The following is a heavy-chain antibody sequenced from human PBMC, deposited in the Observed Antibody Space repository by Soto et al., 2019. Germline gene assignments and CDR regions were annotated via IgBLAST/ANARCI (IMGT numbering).Heavy chain of an antibody. D-gene: IGHD2-2*01. J-gene: IGHJ4*02. CDR2: INPSDGNR. V-gene: IGHV1-18*01. CDR3: AKARLRGYASSGFYS. Sequence: ASVKVSCKASGYSFSFYGINWVRQAPGQGLEWMGWINPSDGNRNFAQKFEDRVTMTTATSTNAVFLELRSLKSDDPAIYYCAKARLRGYASSGFYSWGQGTMVTVSS. CDR1: GYSFSFYG.